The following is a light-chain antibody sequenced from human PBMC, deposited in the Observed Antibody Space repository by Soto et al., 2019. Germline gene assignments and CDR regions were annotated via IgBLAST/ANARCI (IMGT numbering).Light chain of an antibody. CDR3: QQRTNKFWT. J-gene: IGKJ1*01. CDR1: QSVSSY. CDR2: DAS. V-gene: IGKV3-11*01. Sequence: EIVLTQSPATLSLSPGERATLSCRASQSVSSYLAWYQQKPGQAPRLLIYDASTRATGIPARFSGSGSGTDFTHTISSLEPEDCAFYYCQQRTNKFWTFGQGTKVEIK.